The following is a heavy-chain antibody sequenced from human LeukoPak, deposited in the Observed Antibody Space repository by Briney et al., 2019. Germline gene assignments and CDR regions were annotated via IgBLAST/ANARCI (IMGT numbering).Heavy chain of an antibody. V-gene: IGHV4-39*07. CDR2: IYYTGST. J-gene: IGHJ4*02. CDR3: ARGATTNFDY. Sequence: SETLSLTCTVSGGSISSSSYYWGWIRQPPWNGLEWIGSIYYTGSTYYNPSLKSRVTISVDTSKNQLSLKLSSVTAADTAVYYCARGATTNFDYWGQGTLVTVSS. CDR1: GGSISSSSYY. D-gene: IGHD1-14*01.